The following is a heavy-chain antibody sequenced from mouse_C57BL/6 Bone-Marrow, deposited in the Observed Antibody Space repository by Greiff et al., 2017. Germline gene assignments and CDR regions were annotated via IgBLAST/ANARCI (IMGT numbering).Heavy chain of an antibody. Sequence: VQLQQPGAELVKPGASVTMSCKASGYTFTSYWITWVRRGPGQGLRWIGAIYPGSGSTNYNEKFKSKATLTVDTSSSTAYMQLSSLTSEDSAVYYCARWATVVAKDAMDYWGQGTSVTVSS. CDR2: IYPGSGST. CDR1: GYTFTSYW. CDR3: ARWATVVAKDAMDY. D-gene: IGHD1-1*01. V-gene: IGHV1-55*01. J-gene: IGHJ4*01.